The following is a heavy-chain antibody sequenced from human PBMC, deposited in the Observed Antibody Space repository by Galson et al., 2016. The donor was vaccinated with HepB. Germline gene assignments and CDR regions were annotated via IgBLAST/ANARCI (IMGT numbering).Heavy chain of an antibody. D-gene: IGHD6-19*01. CDR2: ISGDGGTT. Sequence: SLRLSCAASGFTFSSYAMSWVRQAPGKGLEWVSSISGDGGTTYFSDSVKGRFTISRDNSKNTVYLQMNSLRGDDTAVYYCVTWLQVHFDHWGRGILVTVSS. V-gene: IGHV3-23*01. J-gene: IGHJ4*02. CDR3: VTWLQVHFDH. CDR1: GFTFSSYA.